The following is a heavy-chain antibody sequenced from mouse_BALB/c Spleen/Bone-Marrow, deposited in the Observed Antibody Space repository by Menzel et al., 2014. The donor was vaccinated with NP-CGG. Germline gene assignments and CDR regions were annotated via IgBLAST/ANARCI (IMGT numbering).Heavy chain of an antibody. CDR2: ISSGGSYT. CDR3: TRRRIWNGRDAMDY. J-gene: IGHJ4*01. Sequence: DVKLQESGGDLVKPGGSLKLSCAASGFTFSSYGMSWVRQTPDKRLEWVATISSGGSYTYYPDSVKGRFTISRDNAKSTLYLQMISLKSEDTTIYYSTRRRIWNGRDAMDYWGQGTSVTVSS. CDR1: GFTFSSYG. V-gene: IGHV5-6*02.